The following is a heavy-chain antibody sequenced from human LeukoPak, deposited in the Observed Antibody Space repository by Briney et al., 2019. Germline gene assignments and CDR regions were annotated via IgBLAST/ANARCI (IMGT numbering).Heavy chain of an antibody. CDR3: TRDRSALDT. J-gene: IGHJ3*02. CDR2: IYTSGST. V-gene: IGHV4-4*07. CDR1: GGSISSYY. Sequence: SETLSLTCTVSGGSISSYYWSWIRRPAGKGLEWIGRIYTSGSTNYNPSLKGRVTMSVDTSKNQFSLKLRTVTAADTAVYYCTRDRSALDTWGQGTMVTVSS.